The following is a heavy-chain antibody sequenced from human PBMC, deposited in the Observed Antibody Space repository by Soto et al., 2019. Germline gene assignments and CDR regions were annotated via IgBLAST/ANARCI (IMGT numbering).Heavy chain of an antibody. D-gene: IGHD3-22*01. CDR1: GGSISSGGYP. J-gene: IGHJ3*02. Sequence: SETLSLTCAVSGGSISSGGYPWSWIRQPPGKGLEWIGYIYHSGSTYYNPSLKSRVTISVDRSKNQFSLKLSSVTAADTAVYYCARVYRRYDSSGYYYEAFDIWGQGTMVTVSS. CDR2: IYHSGST. CDR3: ARVYRRYDSSGYYYEAFDI. V-gene: IGHV4-30-2*01.